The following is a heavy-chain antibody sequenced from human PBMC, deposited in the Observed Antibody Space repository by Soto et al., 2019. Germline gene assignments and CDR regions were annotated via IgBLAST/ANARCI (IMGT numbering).Heavy chain of an antibody. V-gene: IGHV4-39*01. CDR1: GGSISSSSYY. J-gene: IGHJ4*02. D-gene: IGHD3-9*01. CDR2: IYYSGST. CDR3: ARGDYDILTGWRLFDY. Sequence: PSETLSLTCTVSGGSISSSSYYWGWIRQPPGKGLEWIGSIYYSGSTYYNPSLKSRVTISVDTSKNQFSLKLSSVTAADTAVYYCARGDYDILTGWRLFDYWGQGTLVTVSS.